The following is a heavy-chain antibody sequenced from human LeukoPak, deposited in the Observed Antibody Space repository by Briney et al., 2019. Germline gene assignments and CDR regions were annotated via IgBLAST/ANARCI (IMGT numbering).Heavy chain of an antibody. V-gene: IGHV4-30-2*01. CDR1: GGSISSGGYY. D-gene: IGHD3-10*01. Sequence: KTSETLSLTCTVSGGSISSGGYYWSWIRQPPGKGLEWIGYIYHSGSTYYNPSLKSRVTISVDRSKNQFSLKLSSVTAADAAVYYCARGPGGSGSSFDYWGQGTLVTVSS. CDR2: IYHSGST. CDR3: ARGPGGSGSSFDY. J-gene: IGHJ4*02.